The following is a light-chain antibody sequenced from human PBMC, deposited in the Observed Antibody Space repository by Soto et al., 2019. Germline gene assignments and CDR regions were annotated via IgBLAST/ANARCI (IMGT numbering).Light chain of an antibody. J-gene: IGKJ1*01. CDR1: QDISNY. CDR3: QQYYSYPRT. V-gene: IGKV1-8*01. Sequence: IQMTQSPSSLSASVGDRVTITCQASQDISNYLAWYQQKPGKAPKLLIYAASTLQSGVPSRFSGSGSGTDFTLTISCLQSEDFATYYCQQYYSYPRTFGQGTKGDIK. CDR2: AAS.